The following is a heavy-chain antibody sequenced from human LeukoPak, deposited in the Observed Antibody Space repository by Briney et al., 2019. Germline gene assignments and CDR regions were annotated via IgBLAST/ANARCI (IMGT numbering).Heavy chain of an antibody. CDR1: GFTFSSYA. Sequence: GGSLRPSCAASGFTFSSYAMSWVRQAPGKGLEWVSAISGSGGSTYYADSVKGRFTISRDNSKNTLYLQMNSLRAEDTAVYYCAKGDMVRGVIITLFDYWGQGTLVTVSS. D-gene: IGHD3-10*01. CDR3: AKGDMVRGVIITLFDY. J-gene: IGHJ4*02. CDR2: ISGSGGST. V-gene: IGHV3-23*01.